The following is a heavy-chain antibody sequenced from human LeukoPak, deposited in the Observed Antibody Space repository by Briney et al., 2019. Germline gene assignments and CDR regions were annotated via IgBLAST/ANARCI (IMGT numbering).Heavy chain of an antibody. J-gene: IGHJ4*02. CDR2: INHSGST. CDR1: GGSFSGYY. V-gene: IGHV4-34*01. Sequence: SETLSLTCAVYGGSFSGYYWSWIRQPPGKGLEWIGEINHSGSTNYNPSLKSRVTISVDTSKNQFSLKLSSVTAADTAVYYCARAPGYCSSTSCYNYPFGYWGQGTLVTVSS. D-gene: IGHD2-2*03. CDR3: ARAPGYCSSTSCYNYPFGY.